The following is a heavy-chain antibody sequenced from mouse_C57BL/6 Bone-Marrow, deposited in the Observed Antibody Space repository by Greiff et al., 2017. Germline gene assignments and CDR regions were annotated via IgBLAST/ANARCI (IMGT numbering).Heavy chain of an antibody. V-gene: IGHV1-55*01. CDR3: ARGGSYGSSYDWYFDV. Sequence: QVQLQQPGAELVKPGASVKMSCKASGYTFTSYWITWVKQRPGQGLEWIGDIYPGSGSTNYNEKFKSKATLTVDTSSSTAYMQLSSLTSEDSAVYYCARGGSYGSSYDWYFDVWGTGTTVTVSS. J-gene: IGHJ1*03. D-gene: IGHD1-1*01. CDR1: GYTFTSYW. CDR2: IYPGSGST.